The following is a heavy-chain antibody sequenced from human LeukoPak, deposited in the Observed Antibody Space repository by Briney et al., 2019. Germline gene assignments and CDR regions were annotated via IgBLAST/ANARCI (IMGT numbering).Heavy chain of an antibody. CDR3: ATDRNWFDP. CDR2: LKSRSQGGTA. Sequence: PGGSLRLSCAASGFTFNTAYMSWLRQTPGKGLGWVGRLKSRSQGGTAAYAAPVKGRFTISRDDSKNTLYLQMNSLKIEDTGVYYCATDRNWFDPWGQGTLVTVSS. V-gene: IGHV3-15*01. J-gene: IGHJ5*02. CDR1: GFTFNTAY.